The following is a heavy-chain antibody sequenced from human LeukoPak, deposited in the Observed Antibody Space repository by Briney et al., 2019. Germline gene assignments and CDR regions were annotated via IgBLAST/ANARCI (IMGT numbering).Heavy chain of an antibody. V-gene: IGHV1-2*02. D-gene: IGHD1-26*01. CDR2: INPNSGGT. CDR3: ARGLGSYFDYYYYMDV. CDR1: GYTFTGDY. Sequence: ASVKVSCKASGYTFTGDYMHWVRQAPGQGLEWMGWINPNSGGTNYAQKFQGRVTMTRDTSISTAYMELSRLRSDDTAVYYCARGLGSYFDYYYYMDVWGKGTTVTVSS. J-gene: IGHJ6*03.